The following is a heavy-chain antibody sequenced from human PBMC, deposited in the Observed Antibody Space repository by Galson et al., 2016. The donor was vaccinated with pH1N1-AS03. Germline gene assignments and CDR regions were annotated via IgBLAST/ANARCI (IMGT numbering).Heavy chain of an antibody. Sequence: SLRLSCAASGFTFSTYWMHWVRQAPGKGLVWVSYIKNDGSTTIYADSVKGRFTISRDNSKNTLYLPMSSLRAEDTAVYYCARKTVAGPGVDAFDIWGHGTMVTVSS. CDR2: IKNDGSTT. D-gene: IGHD6-19*01. V-gene: IGHV3-74*01. CDR1: GFTFSTYW. J-gene: IGHJ3*02. CDR3: ARKTVAGPGVDAFDI.